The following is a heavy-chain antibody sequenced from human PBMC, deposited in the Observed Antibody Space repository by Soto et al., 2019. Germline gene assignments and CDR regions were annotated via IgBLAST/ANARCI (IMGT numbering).Heavy chain of an antibody. D-gene: IGHD6-13*01. Sequence: GESLKISCTGSGYSFTGYWIGWVRQMPGKGLEWMGITYPGDSDTSYSPSFQGRVTISADKSINTAYLQWSSLKASDTARYDCVVQQKIPWVKYGGQGTLVAVSS. J-gene: IGHJ4*01. CDR1: GYSFTGYW. CDR3: VVQQKIPWVKY. V-gene: IGHV5-51*01. CDR2: TYPGDSDT.